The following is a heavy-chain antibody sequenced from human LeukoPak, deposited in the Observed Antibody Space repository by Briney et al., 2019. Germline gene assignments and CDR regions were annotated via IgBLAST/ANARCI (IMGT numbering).Heavy chain of an antibody. Sequence: GGSLRLSCAASGFTFDSYDMSWVRQAPGKGLEWVSGTSASGGRTYYADSVKGRFTISRDNSKNTLYLQMNSLRAEDTAVYYCTLTLVRGGVYGMDVWGEGTTVTVSS. CDR1: GFTFDSYD. D-gene: IGHD3-10*01. CDR2: TSASGGRT. J-gene: IGHJ6*04. CDR3: TLTLVRGGVYGMDV. V-gene: IGHV3-23*01.